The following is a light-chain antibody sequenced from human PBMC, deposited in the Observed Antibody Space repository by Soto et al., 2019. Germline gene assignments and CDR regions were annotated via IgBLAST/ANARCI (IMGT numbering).Light chain of an antibody. CDR3: LQHFMFPLT. J-gene: IGKJ4*01. CDR1: QGIRND. Sequence: DLQMTQSPSSLSASVGDRVTITCRASQGIRNDLGWYQQKPGMAPKRLIYSASTLQGGVPSRFSGSTSSTEFTLTISSQQAEDFATYCCLQHFMFPLTFGGGTKVEIK. V-gene: IGKV1-17*01. CDR2: SAS.